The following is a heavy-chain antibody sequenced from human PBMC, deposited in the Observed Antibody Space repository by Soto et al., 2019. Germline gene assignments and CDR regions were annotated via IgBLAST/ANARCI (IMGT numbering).Heavy chain of an antibody. CDR2: MNPNTGYT. Sequence: ASVKVSCKASGYTVTGYDMYWVRQATGQGLEWMGWMNPNTGYTANAQKFEVRGTMTRNISISTVCWELSVLSSECTAVCYLGRNRLQRDLDLWGKGTMVIVYS. CDR1: GYTVTGYD. J-gene: IGHJ6*04. D-gene: IGHD2-21*02. CDR3: GRNRLQRDLDL. V-gene: IGHV1-8*01.